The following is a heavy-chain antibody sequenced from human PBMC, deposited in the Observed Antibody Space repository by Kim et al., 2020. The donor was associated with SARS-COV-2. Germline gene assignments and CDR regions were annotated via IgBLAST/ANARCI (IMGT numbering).Heavy chain of an antibody. CDR1: GFTFSSYE. D-gene: IGHD4-17*01. CDR3: ARDSMTTVTTRSPFDY. V-gene: IGHV3-48*03. Sequence: GGSLRLSCAASGFTFSSYEMNWVRQAPGKGLEWVSYISSSGSTIYYADSVKGRFTISRDNAKNSLYLQMNSLRAEDTAVYYCARDSMTTVTTRSPFDYWGQGTLVTVSS. CDR2: ISSSGSTI. J-gene: IGHJ4*02.